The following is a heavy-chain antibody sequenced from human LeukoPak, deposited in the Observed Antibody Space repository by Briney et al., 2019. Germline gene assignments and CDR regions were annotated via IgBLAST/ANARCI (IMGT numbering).Heavy chain of an antibody. CDR3: AELGITMIGGV. D-gene: IGHD3-10*02. J-gene: IGHJ6*04. CDR1: GFTFSSYW. V-gene: IGHV3-74*01. CDR2: INSDGRST. Sequence: PGGSLRLSCAASGFTFSSYWMHWVRQAPGKGLVGVSRINSDGRSTNYADSVKGRFTISRDNAKNTLYLQMNSLRAEDTAVYYCAELGITMIGGVWGKGTTVTTSS.